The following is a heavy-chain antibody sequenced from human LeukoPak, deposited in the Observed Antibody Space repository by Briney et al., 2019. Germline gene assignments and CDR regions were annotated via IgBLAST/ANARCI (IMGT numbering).Heavy chain of an antibody. CDR2: IKDDGSDK. CDR3: ADLGYSD. J-gene: IGHJ4*02. D-gene: IGHD5-18*01. V-gene: IGHV3-7*01. Sequence: GGSLRLSCVASGLTYSSSWMTWARQAPGKGLEWVATIKDDGSDKYYVDSVKGRFGISRDNAKSSLYLQMNSLRLEDTAMYYCADLGYSDWGQGTLVTVSS. CDR1: GLTYSSSW.